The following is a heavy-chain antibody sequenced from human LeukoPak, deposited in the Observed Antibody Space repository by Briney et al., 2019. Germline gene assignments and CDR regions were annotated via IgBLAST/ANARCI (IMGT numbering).Heavy chain of an antibody. CDR1: GFPFSSYF. V-gene: IGHV3-7*03. CDR3: ARLFYYFDF. CDR2: IKQDGSEK. Sequence: GGSLRLSCLASGFPFSSYFMGWVRQSPGKGLEWVANIKQDGSEKYYMDSVRGRFTISRDNARNSVFLQMNDLRDEDTAVYYCARLFYYFDFWGQGALVTVSS. J-gene: IGHJ4*02.